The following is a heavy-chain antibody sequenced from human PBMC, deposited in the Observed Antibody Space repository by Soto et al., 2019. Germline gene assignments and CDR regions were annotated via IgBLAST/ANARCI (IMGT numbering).Heavy chain of an antibody. J-gene: IGHJ6*02. Sequence: PSETLSLTCTVSGGSISSYYWSWIRQPAGKGLEWIGRIYTSGSTNYNPSLKSRVTMSVDTSKNQFSLKLSSVTAADTAVYYCASHPYHYYYYGMDVWGQGTTVTVSS. CDR3: ASHPYHYYYYGMDV. CDR2: IYTSGST. V-gene: IGHV4-4*07. CDR1: GGSISSYY.